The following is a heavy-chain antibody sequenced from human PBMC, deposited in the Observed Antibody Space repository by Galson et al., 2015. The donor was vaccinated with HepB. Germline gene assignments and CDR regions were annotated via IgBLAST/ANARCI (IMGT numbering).Heavy chain of an antibody. J-gene: IGHJ6*02. V-gene: IGHV5-10-1*01. CDR1: GYSFTSYW. CDR3: ARGGAISSFIAAAGTGNYYGMDV. D-gene: IGHD6-13*01. Sequence: QSGAEVKKPGESLRISCKGSGYSFTSYWISWVRQMPGKGLEWMGRIDPSDSYTNYSPSFQGHVTISADKSISTAYLQWSSLKASDTAMYYCARGGAISSFIAAAGTGNYYGMDVWGQGTTVTVSS. CDR2: IDPSDSYT.